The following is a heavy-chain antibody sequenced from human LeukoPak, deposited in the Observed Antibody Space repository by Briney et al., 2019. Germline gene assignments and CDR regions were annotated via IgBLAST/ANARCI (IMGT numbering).Heavy chain of an antibody. CDR1: GFTFSSYG. J-gene: IGHJ6*03. CDR3: AKDLGYSSSWYGPGDYMDV. V-gene: IGHV3-30*18. Sequence: GGSLRLSCAASGFTFSSYGMSWVRQAPGKGLEWVAVISYDGSNKYYADSVKGRFTISRDNSKNTLYLQMNSLRAEDTAVYYCAKDLGYSSSWYGPGDYMDVWGKGTTVTVSS. CDR2: ISYDGSNK. D-gene: IGHD6-13*01.